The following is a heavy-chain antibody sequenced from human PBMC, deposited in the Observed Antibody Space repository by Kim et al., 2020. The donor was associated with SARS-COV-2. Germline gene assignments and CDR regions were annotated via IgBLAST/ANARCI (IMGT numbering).Heavy chain of an antibody. Sequence: FTISRDNSKNTLYLQMNSLRAEDTAVYYCANLELGNYYDSSGYYYDRFDYWGQGTLVTVSS. D-gene: IGHD3-22*01. J-gene: IGHJ4*02. V-gene: IGHV3-23*01. CDR3: ANLELGNYYDSSGYYYDRFDY.